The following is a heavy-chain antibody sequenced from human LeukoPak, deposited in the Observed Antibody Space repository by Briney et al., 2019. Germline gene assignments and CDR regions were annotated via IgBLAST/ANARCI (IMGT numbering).Heavy chain of an antibody. CDR3: TTVGGGVVVVAATRARRVDY. J-gene: IGHJ4*02. CDR2: IKSKTDGGTT. Sequence: GGSLRLSCAASGFTFSSYAMGWVRQAPGKGLEWVGRIKSKTDGGTTDYAAPVKGRFTISRDDSKNTLYLQMNSLKTEDTAVYYCTTVGGGVVVVAATRARRVDYWGQGTLVTVSS. D-gene: IGHD2-15*01. CDR1: GFTFSSYA. V-gene: IGHV3-15*01.